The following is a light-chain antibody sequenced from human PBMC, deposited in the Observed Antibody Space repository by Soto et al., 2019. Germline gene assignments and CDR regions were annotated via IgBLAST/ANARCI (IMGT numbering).Light chain of an antibody. J-gene: IGKJ1*01. V-gene: IGKV1-5*01. CDR1: QSISGW. CDR3: QQYNSYPCT. CDR2: DVS. Sequence: DIQMTQSPSTLSASVGDRVTITCRASQSISGWLAWYQQKPGKAPKLLIYDVSSLESGVPSRSSGSGSGTEFTLAISSXQPDDFATYYCQQYNSYPCTFGQGTKVDIK.